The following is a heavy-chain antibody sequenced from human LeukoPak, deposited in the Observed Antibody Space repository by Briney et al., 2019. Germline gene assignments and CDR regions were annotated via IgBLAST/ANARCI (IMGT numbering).Heavy chain of an antibody. J-gene: IGHJ6*03. CDR1: GFTFSSYE. CDR3: AKDSVKVTTVRRVPHYMDV. D-gene: IGHD4-17*01. V-gene: IGHV3-48*03. Sequence: GGSLRLSCAASGFTFSSYEMNWVRQAPGKGLEWVSYINGGGSTIYYADSVKGRFTISRDNSKNTLYLQMNSLRAEDTAVYYCAKDSVKVTTVRRVPHYMDVWGKGTTVTISS. CDR2: INGGGSTI.